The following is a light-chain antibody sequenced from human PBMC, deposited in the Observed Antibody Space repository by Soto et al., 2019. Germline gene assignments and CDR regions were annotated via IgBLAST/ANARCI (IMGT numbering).Light chain of an antibody. J-gene: IGLJ3*02. Sequence: QSVLTQPPSVSAAPGQKVTISCSGSSSNIGTNYVSWYQQLPGRAPKLVIFDNSKRPSGIPDRFSGSKSGSSATLGVTGLQTGDEADYYCGTWDSDLGAEVFGGGTKLTVL. CDR3: GTWDSDLGAEV. CDR1: SSNIGTNY. V-gene: IGLV1-51*01. CDR2: DNS.